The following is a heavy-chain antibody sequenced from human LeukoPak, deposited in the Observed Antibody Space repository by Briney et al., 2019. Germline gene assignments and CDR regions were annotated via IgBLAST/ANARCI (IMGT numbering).Heavy chain of an antibody. J-gene: IGHJ4*02. V-gene: IGHV3-23*01. D-gene: IGHD4-23*01. CDR3: AKDGGNNGDY. CDR2: IRESGGST. CDR1: GFTFSSYA. Sequence: GVSLRLSCAASGFTFSSYAMSWVRQAPGKGLEWGSAIRESGGSTSYADSVKGRFTISRDNAKNTLYLQMNSLRAEDTAVYYCAKDGGNNGDYWGQGTLVT.